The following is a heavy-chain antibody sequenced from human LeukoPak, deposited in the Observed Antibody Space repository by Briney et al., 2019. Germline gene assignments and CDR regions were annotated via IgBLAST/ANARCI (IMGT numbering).Heavy chain of an antibody. Sequence: GGSLRLSCAASGFTFNNYAMSWVRQAPGKGLEWVSGINEDGGTTFYADSVKGRFTISRDNSQNTLYLQMNSLRAEDTAVYYCAKGAPSSSSIFDFWGPGTLVTVSS. CDR2: INEDGGTT. CDR1: GFTFNNYA. CDR3: AKGAPSSSSIFDF. J-gene: IGHJ4*02. V-gene: IGHV3-23*01. D-gene: IGHD6-6*01.